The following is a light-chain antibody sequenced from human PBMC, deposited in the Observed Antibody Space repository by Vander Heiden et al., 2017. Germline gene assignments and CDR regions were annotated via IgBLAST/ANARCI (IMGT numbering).Light chain of an antibody. CDR1: RSKLGAGYT. Sequence: QSVLTQPPSVSGAPGQRGTIPCRWSRSKLGAGYTVNWYQQLPGTAPKLLIYGDNNRPSGVPDRFSGSKSGTSASLAITGLQAEDEADYYCQSYDNILSGSIFGGGTKLTVL. V-gene: IGLV1-40*01. CDR3: QSYDNILSGSI. J-gene: IGLJ2*01. CDR2: GDN.